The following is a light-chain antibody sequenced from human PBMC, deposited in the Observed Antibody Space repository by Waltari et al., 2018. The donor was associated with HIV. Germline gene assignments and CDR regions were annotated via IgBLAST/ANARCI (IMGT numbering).Light chain of an antibody. Sequence: QSALTQPRSVSGSPGQSVTNSCTGTSSDVGGYNYVSWYQQHPGKAPKLMIYDVSKRPSGVPDRFSGSKSGNTASLTISGLQAEDEADYYCCSYAGSYTFEVFGGGTKLTVL. J-gene: IGLJ3*02. CDR1: SSDVGGYNY. CDR3: CSYAGSYTFEV. V-gene: IGLV2-11*01. CDR2: DVS.